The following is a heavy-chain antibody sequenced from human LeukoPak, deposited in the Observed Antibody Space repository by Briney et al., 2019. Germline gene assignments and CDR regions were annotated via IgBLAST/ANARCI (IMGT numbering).Heavy chain of an antibody. Sequence: ASVKVSCKASGYTFTGYYMHWVRQAPGQGLEWMGWINPNSGGTNYAQKFQGRVTMTRDTSISTAYMELSRLRSDDTAVYYCARGSEKTQWLVLSSTCYFDYWGQGTLVTVSS. CDR3: ARGSEKTQWLVLSSTCYFDY. CDR1: GYTFTGYY. D-gene: IGHD6-19*01. J-gene: IGHJ4*02. CDR2: INPNSGGT. V-gene: IGHV1-2*02.